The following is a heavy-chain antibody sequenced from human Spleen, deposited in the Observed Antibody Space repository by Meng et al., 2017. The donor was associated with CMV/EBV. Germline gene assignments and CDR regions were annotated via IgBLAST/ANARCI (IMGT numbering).Heavy chain of an antibody. V-gene: IGHV3-23*01. CDR3: AKSRLAAAYYYGMDV. J-gene: IGHJ6*02. Sequence: GESLKISCAASGFTFDSYAMSWVRQAPGKGLEWVSAISGSGGSTYYADSVKGRFTISRDNSKNTLYLQMNSLRAEDTAVYYCAKSRLAAAYYYGMDVWGQGTTVTVSS. CDR2: ISGSGGST. D-gene: IGHD6-13*01. CDR1: GFTFDSYA.